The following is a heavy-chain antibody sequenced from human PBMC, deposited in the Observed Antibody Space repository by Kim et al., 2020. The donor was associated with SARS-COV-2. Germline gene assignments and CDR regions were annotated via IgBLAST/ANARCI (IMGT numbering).Heavy chain of an antibody. V-gene: IGHV5-51*01. CDR1: GYSFTSYW. J-gene: IGHJ4*02. Sequence: GESLKISCKGSGYSFTSYWIGWVRQMPGKGLEWMGIIYPGDSDTRYSPSFQGQVTISADKSISTAYLQWSSLKASDTAMYYCARSKYSGSYENPFDYWGQGTLVTVSS. D-gene: IGHD1-26*01. CDR3: ARSKYSGSYENPFDY. CDR2: IYPGDSDT.